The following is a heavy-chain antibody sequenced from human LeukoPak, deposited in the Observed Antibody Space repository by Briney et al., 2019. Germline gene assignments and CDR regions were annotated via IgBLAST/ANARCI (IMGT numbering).Heavy chain of an antibody. V-gene: IGHV4-61*02. J-gene: IGHJ1*01. CDR3: ARDNARGGSFSDYLRYFHH. CDR2: IYSSGSN. CDR1: GGSISSGSYY. Sequence: SETLSLTCTVSGGSISSGSYYWRWIRQPAGKGLEWIGRIYSSGSNNYNPSLKSRVTISVDTSKNQFSLNLGAVTAADTAVYYCARDNARGGSFSDYLRYFHHWGQGTLVTVSS. D-gene: IGHD5/OR15-5a*01.